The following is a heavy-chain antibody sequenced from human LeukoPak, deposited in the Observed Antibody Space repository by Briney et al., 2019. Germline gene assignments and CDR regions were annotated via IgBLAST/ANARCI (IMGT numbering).Heavy chain of an antibody. V-gene: IGHV3-30*04. CDR2: ISYDGSNK. CDR3: ASGDYDSSGYFTYFDY. CDR1: GFTFSSYA. D-gene: IGHD3-22*01. Sequence: GRSLRLSCAASGFTFSSYAMHWVRQAPGKGLEWVAVISYDGSNKYYADSVKGRFTISRDNSKNTLYLQMNSLRAEDTAVYYCASGDYDSSGYFTYFDYWGQGTLVTVFS. J-gene: IGHJ4*02.